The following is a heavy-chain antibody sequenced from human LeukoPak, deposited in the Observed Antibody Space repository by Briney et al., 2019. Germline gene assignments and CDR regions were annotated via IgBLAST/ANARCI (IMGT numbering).Heavy chain of an antibody. Sequence: SETLSLTCTVSGDSISGYYWNWIRQPPGKGLEWIGFVHYSGSTNYNPFLKSRVTISVDISKNQFSLNLSSVTAADTAVYCCARARGGYGDYGSWFDPWGQGTLVPVSS. D-gene: IGHD4-17*01. V-gene: IGHV4-59*01. CDR2: VHYSGST. CDR1: GDSISGYY. J-gene: IGHJ5*02. CDR3: ARARGGYGDYGSWFDP.